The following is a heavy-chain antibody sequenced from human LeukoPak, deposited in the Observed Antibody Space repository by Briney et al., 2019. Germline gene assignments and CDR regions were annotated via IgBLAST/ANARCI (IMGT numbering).Heavy chain of an antibody. J-gene: IGHJ6*04. V-gene: IGHV3-48*03. Sequence: GGSLRLSCAASGFTFSSYEMNWVRQAPGKGLEWVSYISSSGSTLYYADSVKGRFTISRDNAKNSLYLQMNSLRAEDTAVYYCAELGITMIGGVWGKRTTVTISS. CDR3: AELGITMIGGV. CDR1: GFTFSSYE. CDR2: ISSSGSTL. D-gene: IGHD3-10*02.